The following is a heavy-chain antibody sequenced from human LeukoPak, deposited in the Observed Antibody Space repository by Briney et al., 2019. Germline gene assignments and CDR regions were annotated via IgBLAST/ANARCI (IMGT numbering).Heavy chain of an antibody. Sequence: LSGGSLRLSRAASGFTFSSYWMHWVRQAPGKGLVWVSRINTIGSSTTYADSVKGRFSISRDNAKNTLYLQMNSLRAEDTAVYYCVRVVYGDYLFDYWGQGTLVTVSS. J-gene: IGHJ4*02. V-gene: IGHV3-74*01. CDR3: VRVVYGDYLFDY. CDR2: INTIGSST. D-gene: IGHD4-17*01. CDR1: GFTFSSYW.